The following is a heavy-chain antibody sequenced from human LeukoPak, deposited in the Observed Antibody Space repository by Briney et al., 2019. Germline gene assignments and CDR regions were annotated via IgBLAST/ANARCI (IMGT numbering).Heavy chain of an antibody. CDR1: GGTFSSYA. J-gene: IGHJ4*02. CDR3: ASTGLEMAVAGTGGFDY. D-gene: IGHD6-19*01. Sequence: ASVKVSCKASGGTFSSYAISWVRQAPGQGLEWMGGIIPIFGTANYAQKFQGRVTITADKSTSTAYMELSSLRSEDTAVYYCASTGLEMAVAGTGGFDYWGQGTLVTVSS. V-gene: IGHV1-69*06. CDR2: IIPIFGTA.